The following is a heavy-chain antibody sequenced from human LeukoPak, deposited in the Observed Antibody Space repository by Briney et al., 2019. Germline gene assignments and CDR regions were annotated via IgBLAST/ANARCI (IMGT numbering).Heavy chain of an antibody. V-gene: IGHV3-23*01. J-gene: IGHJ5*02. D-gene: IGHD3-22*01. Sequence: GGSLRLSCAASGFTFSSYAMSWVRQAPGKGLEWVSAISGSGGSTYYADSVKGRFTISRDNSKNTLYLQMNSLRAEGTAVYYCAKAYYYDSSAPPFNPWGQGTLVTVSS. CDR2: ISGSGGST. CDR3: AKAYYYDSSAPPFNP. CDR1: GFTFSSYA.